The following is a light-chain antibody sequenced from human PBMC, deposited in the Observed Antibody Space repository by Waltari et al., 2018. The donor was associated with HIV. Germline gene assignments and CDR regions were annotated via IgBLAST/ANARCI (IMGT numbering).Light chain of an antibody. V-gene: IGLV1-44*01. CDR1: TSNIGSNT. CDR3: ATWEDSLNGQV. CDR2: SND. J-gene: IGLJ1*01. Sequence: QSVLTQSPSASGTPGQRVTIYCFGTTSNIGSNTVNWYQQFPGTAPKLRIYSNDRGPSGMPYRCAGSKSDYSASLAISWLQSEDDGDYYCATWEDSLNGQVFGSGTKVTVL.